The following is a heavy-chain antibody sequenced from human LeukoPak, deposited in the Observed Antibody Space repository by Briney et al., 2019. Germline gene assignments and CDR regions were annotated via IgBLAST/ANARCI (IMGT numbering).Heavy chain of an antibody. J-gene: IGHJ5*02. D-gene: IGHD6-13*01. CDR1: GFSFSDYY. CDR3: ARSAPDSSSGYVPSWFDP. CDR2: ISSSGSTI. Sequence: GGSLRLSCAASGFSFSDYYMSWIRQAPGKGLEWVSYISSSGSTIYYADSVQGRFTISRDNAKNSLYLQMNSLRAEDTAVYYCARSAPDSSSGYVPSWFDPWGQGTLVTVSS. V-gene: IGHV3-11*04.